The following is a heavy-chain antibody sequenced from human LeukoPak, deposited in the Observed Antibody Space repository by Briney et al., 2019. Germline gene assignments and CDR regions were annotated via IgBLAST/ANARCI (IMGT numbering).Heavy chain of an antibody. CDR2: ISAYNGNT. J-gene: IGHJ4*02. D-gene: IGHD3-22*01. V-gene: IGHV1-18*01. Sequence: ASVKVSCKPSRYTFPSYGLSWVRQAPGHPLEWMGWISAYNGNTNYAQKLQGRVTMTTDTSTSTAYMELRSLRSDDTAVYYCAREYYYDSSPSGYWGQGTLVTVSS. CDR1: RYTFPSYG. CDR3: AREYYYDSSPSGY.